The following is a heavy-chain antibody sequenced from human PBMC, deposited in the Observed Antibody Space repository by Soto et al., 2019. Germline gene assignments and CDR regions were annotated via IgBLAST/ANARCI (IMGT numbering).Heavy chain of an antibody. J-gene: IGHJ4*02. CDR2: INHSGST. CDR1: GGSFSGYY. D-gene: IGHD3-22*01. Sequence: PSETLSLTCAVYGGSFSGYYWSWIRQPPGKGLEWIGEINHSGSTNYNPSLKSRVTISVDTSKNQFSLKLSSVTAADTAVYYCARGRLILYQYYYDSSGYFPYWGQGTLVTVSS. V-gene: IGHV4-34*01. CDR3: ARGRLILYQYYYDSSGYFPY.